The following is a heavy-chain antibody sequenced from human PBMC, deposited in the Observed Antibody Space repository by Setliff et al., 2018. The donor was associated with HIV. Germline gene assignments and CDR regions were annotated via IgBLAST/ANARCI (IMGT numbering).Heavy chain of an antibody. CDR3: VRDGSNSWGMEFDP. Sequence: SETLSLTCTVSGGSINTYYWTWIRQSPGKGLEWIGYFYHSGSTNYNPSLKSRVSISVDTSKNEFSLKMRSVVAADTAVYYCVRDGSNSWGMEFDPWGQGTQVTVSS. V-gene: IGHV4-59*12. CDR1: GGSINTYY. D-gene: IGHD1-26*01. CDR2: FYHSGST. J-gene: IGHJ5*02.